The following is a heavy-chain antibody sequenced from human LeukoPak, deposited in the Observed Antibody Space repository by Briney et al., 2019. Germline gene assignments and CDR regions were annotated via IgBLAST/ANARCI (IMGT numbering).Heavy chain of an antibody. J-gene: IGHJ5*02. Sequence: SETLSLTCTVSGGSISSGDYYWSWIRQPPGKGLEWIGYIYYSGSTYYNPFLKSRVTISVDTSKNQFSLKLSSVTAADTAVYYCARTALGGWFDPWGQGTLVTVSS. CDR1: GGSISSGDYY. V-gene: IGHV4-30-4*08. D-gene: IGHD2-15*01. CDR3: ARTALGGWFDP. CDR2: IYYSGST.